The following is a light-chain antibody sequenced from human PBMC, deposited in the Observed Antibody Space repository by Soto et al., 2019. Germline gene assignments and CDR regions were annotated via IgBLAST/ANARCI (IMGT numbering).Light chain of an antibody. CDR3: QQYNNWPWT. J-gene: IGKJ1*01. Sequence: EIVMTQSPVTLSVSPGGRATLSCRASQSISDTLAWYQQKPGQAPRLLIHGASTRAPGFPASFSGSGSGTDFTLTISSLQSEDFAVYYCQQYNNWPWTFGQGTKVEIK. CDR2: GAS. CDR1: QSISDT. V-gene: IGKV3-15*01.